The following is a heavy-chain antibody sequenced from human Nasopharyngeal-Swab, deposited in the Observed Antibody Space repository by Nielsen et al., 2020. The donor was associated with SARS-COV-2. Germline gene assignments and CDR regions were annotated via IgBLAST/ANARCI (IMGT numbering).Heavy chain of an antibody. CDR1: GFTFSSYW. Sequence: GGSLRLSCAASGFTFSSYWMHWVRQAPGKGLVWVARIKSDGSSTNYADSVKGRFTISRDNAKNTLYLQMNSLRAEDTAVYYCARAYYFDSWGQGTLVTVS. J-gene: IGHJ4*02. CDR2: IKSDGSST. V-gene: IGHV3-74*01. CDR3: ARAYYFDS.